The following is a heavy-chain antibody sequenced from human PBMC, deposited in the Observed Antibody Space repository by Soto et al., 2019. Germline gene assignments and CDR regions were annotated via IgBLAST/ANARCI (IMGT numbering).Heavy chain of an antibody. CDR3: ARRMRAGKYYDAGDY. CDR2: IYYTEST. V-gene: IGHV4-4*02. Sequence: QVQLQESGPGLVKPSGTLSLTCAVSGGSISSENWRNWVRQPPGKGLEWIGEIYYTESTNYNPSLQSRVTISVDRSKEVFSLRLSSVTAADTAVYYCARRMRAGKYYDAGDYWGPGILVTVTS. D-gene: IGHD3-16*01. CDR1: GGSISSENW. J-gene: IGHJ4*02.